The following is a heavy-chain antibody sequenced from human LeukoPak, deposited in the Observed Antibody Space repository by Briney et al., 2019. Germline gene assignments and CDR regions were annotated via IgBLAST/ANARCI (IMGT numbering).Heavy chain of an antibody. CDR3: ASVRGSWDY. D-gene: IGHD6-13*01. V-gene: IGHV3-48*04. CDR2: ISSSSSTI. Sequence: GGSLRLSCAASGFTFSSNGMNWVRQAPGKGLEWVSYISSSSSTIYYADSVKGRFTISRDNAKNSLYLQMNSLRAEDTAVYYCASVRGSWDYWGQGTLVTVSS. J-gene: IGHJ4*02. CDR1: GFTFSSNG.